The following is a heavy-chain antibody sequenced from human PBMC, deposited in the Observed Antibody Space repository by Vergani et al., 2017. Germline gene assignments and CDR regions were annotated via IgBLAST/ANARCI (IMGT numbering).Heavy chain of an antibody. V-gene: IGHV3-30*04. J-gene: IGHJ4*02. Sequence: QVQLVESGGGVVQPGRSLRLSCAASGFTFSSYAMHWVRQAPGKGLEWVAVISYDGSNKYYADSVKGRFTISRDNSKNTLYLQMNSLRAEDTAVYYCARGKRRWLQLGYFDYWGQGTLVTVSS. CDR1: GFTFSSYA. CDR3: ARGKRRWLQLGYFDY. CDR2: ISYDGSNK. D-gene: IGHD5-24*01.